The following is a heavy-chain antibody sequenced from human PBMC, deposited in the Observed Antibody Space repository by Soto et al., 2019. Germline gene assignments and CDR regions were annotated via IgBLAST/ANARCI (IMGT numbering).Heavy chain of an antibody. CDR1: GFTVSGMF. J-gene: IGHJ4*02. V-gene: IGHV3-53*02. D-gene: IGHD6-19*01. CDR3: ARDADSSGLHY. Sequence: EVSLVETGGGLIHPGGSLRLPCAASGFTVSGMFMNWVRQAPGKGLEWVSVIYSAGPTYYADSVKGRFTISRDNSKNTLFLQLNNLRAEDTAVYYCARDADSSGLHYWGQGILVTVSS. CDR2: IYSAGPT.